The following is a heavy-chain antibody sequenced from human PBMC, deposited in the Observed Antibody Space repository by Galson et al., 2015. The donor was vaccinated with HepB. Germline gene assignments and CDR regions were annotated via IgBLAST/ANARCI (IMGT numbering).Heavy chain of an antibody. V-gene: IGHV4-61*09. CDR1: GGSISSGGYY. Sequence: TLSLTCTVSGGSISSGGYYWSWIRQPAGKGLEWIGHIYTSGSSNYNPSLKSRVTLSLDTSKDQFSLKLNSVTAADTAVYYCARAFPRDSGLHDAFDIWGHGTVVTVSS. D-gene: IGHD2-21*01. J-gene: IGHJ3*02. CDR3: ARAFPRDSGLHDAFDI. CDR2: IYTSGSS.